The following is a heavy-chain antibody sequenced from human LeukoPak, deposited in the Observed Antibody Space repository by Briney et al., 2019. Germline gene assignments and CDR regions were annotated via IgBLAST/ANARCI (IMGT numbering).Heavy chain of an antibody. V-gene: IGHV3-21*06. CDR3: ARDRDSSGWTSLDY. J-gene: IGHJ4*02. CDR2: ISSSNNYI. CDR1: GFTFSIYS. Sequence: GGSLRLPCVASGFTFSIYSMNWVRQAPGKGLEWVSSISSSNNYIYYAGSVRGRFTTSRDNAKNSLYLQMSSLRAEDTAVYYCARDRDSSGWTSLDYWGQGTLVTVSS. D-gene: IGHD6-19*01.